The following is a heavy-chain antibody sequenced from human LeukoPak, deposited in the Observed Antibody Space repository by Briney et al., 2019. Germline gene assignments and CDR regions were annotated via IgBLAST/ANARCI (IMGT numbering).Heavy chain of an antibody. J-gene: IGHJ4*02. CDR2: ISSNGGST. V-gene: IGHV3-64D*06. CDR3: VKDRESDY. CDR1: GFTLSSYG. Sequence: PGGSLRLACAAAGFTLSSYGMHWVRQAAGKGLEYVSAISSNGGSTYYAASVKGSFTTSRDNSKHTPYLQMSSLRAEDTAVYCCVKDRESDYWGQGTLVTVSS. D-gene: IGHD1-26*01.